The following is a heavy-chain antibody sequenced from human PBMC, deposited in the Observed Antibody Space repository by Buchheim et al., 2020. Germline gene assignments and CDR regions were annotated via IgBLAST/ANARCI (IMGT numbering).Heavy chain of an antibody. CDR2: IYYSGST. CDR1: GGSISSSSYY. D-gene: IGHD1-26*01. Sequence: QLQLQESGPGLVKPSETLSLTCTVSGGSISSSSYYWGWIRQPPGKGLEWIGSIYYSGSTYYNPSLKSRVTISVDTSKNQFSLKLSSVTAADTAVYYCARRRGDGIVGATPFDYWGQGTL. J-gene: IGHJ4*02. V-gene: IGHV4-39*01. CDR3: ARRRGDGIVGATPFDY.